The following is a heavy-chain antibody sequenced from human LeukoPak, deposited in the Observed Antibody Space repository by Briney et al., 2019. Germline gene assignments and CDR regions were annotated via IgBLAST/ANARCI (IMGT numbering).Heavy chain of an antibody. CDR2: IYSSGST. V-gene: IGHV3-66*01. CDR1: GFTVSSNY. D-gene: IGHD3-22*01. Sequence: GGSLRLSCAASGFTVSSNYMNWVRQAPGKGLEWVSVIYSSGSTYYADSAKGRFTISRDNARNSLYLQMNSLRAEDTAFYYCARRGDTSGYYSDYWGQGILVTVSS. J-gene: IGHJ4*02. CDR3: ARRGDTSGYYSDY.